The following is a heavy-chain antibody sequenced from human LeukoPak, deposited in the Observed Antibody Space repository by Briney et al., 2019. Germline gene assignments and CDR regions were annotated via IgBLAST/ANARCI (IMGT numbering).Heavy chain of an antibody. D-gene: IGHD6-19*01. J-gene: IGHJ4*02. V-gene: IGHV6-1*01. Sequence: SQTLSLTCAISGDSVSSINGAWNWVRQSPSRGHEWLGRTYYRSKWYYDYASSIQGRISINPDASKNQFSLLLHSVTPEDTAVYYCARDVATSGWYTFDYWGQGSLVTVSS. CDR3: ARDVATSGWYTFDY. CDR2: TYYRSKWYY. CDR1: GDSVSSINGA.